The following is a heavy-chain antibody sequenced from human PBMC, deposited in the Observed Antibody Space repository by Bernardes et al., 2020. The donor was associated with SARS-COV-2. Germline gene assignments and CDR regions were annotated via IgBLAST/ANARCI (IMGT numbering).Heavy chain of an antibody. V-gene: IGHV3-30-3*01. CDR2: ISYDGSNK. CDR1: GFTFSSYA. CDR3: ARDLGYCSSTSCYNSDYYYGMDV. J-gene: IGHJ6*02. Sequence: GGSLRLSCSSSGFTFSSYAMHWVRQAPGKGLEWVAVISYDGSNKYYADSVKGRFTISRDNSKNTLYLQMNSLRAEDTAVYYCARDLGYCSSTSCYNSDYYYGMDVWGQRTTVTVSS. D-gene: IGHD2-2*01.